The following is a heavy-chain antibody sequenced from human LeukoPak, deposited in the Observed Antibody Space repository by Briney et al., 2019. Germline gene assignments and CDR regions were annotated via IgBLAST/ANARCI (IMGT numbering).Heavy chain of an antibody. CDR1: GLTFSSAW. V-gene: IGHV3-74*01. D-gene: IGHD1-26*01. Sequence: PGGSLRLSCAASGLTFSSAWMHWVRQTPGKRLVWISRIRSDGTATYADSVRGRFTISRDNAKNTLYLQMNNLRADDTGIYYCARGGSYKLDYWGQGALVTVSS. CDR2: IRSDGTA. CDR3: ARGGSYKLDY. J-gene: IGHJ4*02.